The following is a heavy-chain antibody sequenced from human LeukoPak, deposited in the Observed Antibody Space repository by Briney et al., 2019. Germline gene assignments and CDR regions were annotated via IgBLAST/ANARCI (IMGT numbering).Heavy chain of an antibody. Sequence: GSSVKVSCKASGGTFSSYAISWVRQAPGQGLEWMGGIIPIFGTANYAQKFQGRVTITTDESTSTAYMELSSLRSEDTAVYYCARGYCSSTSCYIHGGRYFDYWGQGTLVTVSS. CDR3: ARGYCSSTSCYIHGGRYFDY. CDR2: IIPIFGTA. CDR1: GGTFSSYA. D-gene: IGHD2-2*02. J-gene: IGHJ4*02. V-gene: IGHV1-69*05.